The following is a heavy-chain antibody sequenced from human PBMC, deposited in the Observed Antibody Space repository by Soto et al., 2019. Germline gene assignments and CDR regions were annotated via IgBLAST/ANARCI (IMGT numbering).Heavy chain of an antibody. Sequence: QIQLVQSGAEVRKPGASMKVSCQGSGYNFRISSVYWVRQAPGQRLELMGWINGGDGNTKYAEKFQGRVTFSRDISARTAYMEAARFTSEDKAIYYCARGDGAAKVYYYGMDVGGQWTSVIVSS. V-gene: IGHV1-3*01. CDR1: GYNFRISS. CDR2: INGGDGNT. D-gene: IGHD6-25*01. J-gene: IGHJ6*02. CDR3: ARGDGAAKVYYYGMDV.